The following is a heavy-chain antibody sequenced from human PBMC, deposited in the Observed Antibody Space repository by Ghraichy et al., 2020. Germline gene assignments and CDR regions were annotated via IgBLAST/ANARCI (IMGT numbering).Heavy chain of an antibody. Sequence: GGSLNISCEASGFTFTNAYMSWVRQAPGKGLEWVGRIKTKTDGVTTDYAAPVKDRFTISRDDSKNTLYLQMNGLKTEDTAVYFCATEPTHTTGWYGKPSDYWGQGALVTVSP. V-gene: IGHV3-15*01. CDR2: IKTKTDGVTT. J-gene: IGHJ4*02. D-gene: IGHD6-19*01. CDR3: ATEPTHTTGWYGKPSDY. CDR1: GFTFTNAY.